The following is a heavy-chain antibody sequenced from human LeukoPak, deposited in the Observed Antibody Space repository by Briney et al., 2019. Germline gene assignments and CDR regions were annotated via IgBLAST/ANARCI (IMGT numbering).Heavy chain of an antibody. V-gene: IGHV1-46*01. CDR2: INPSGGST. D-gene: IGHD2-2*01. CDR1: GYTFTGYY. Sequence: ASVKVSCKASGYTFTGYYMHWVRQAPGQGLEWMGIINPSGGSTSYAQKFQGRVTMTRDTSTSTVYMELSSLRSEDTAVYYCARDQVRYCSSTSCSYYYYYGMDVWGQRTTVTVSS. J-gene: IGHJ6*02. CDR3: ARDQVRYCSSTSCSYYYYYGMDV.